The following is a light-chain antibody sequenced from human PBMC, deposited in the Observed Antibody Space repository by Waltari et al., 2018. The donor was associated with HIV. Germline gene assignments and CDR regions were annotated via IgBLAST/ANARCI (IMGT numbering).Light chain of an antibody. CDR3: EVWDETRNHVV. J-gene: IGLJ2*01. Sequence: SSELTPDPAVSVALGQTVKITCQGDSLRRYSADWYQQKPGQAPVVVMYGKDNRPSGIPARFSGSSSGNTGSLTITGAQAEDEADYYCEVWDETRNHVVFGGGTKLFAL. V-gene: IGLV3-19*01. CDR1: SLRRYS. CDR2: GKD.